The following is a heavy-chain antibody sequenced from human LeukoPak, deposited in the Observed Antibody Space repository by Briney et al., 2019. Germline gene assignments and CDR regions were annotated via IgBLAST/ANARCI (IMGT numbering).Heavy chain of an antibody. CDR1: GYTFTSYD. V-gene: IGHV1-8*01. CDR2: MNPNSGNT. Sequence: ASVKVSCKASGYTFTSYDINWVRQATGQGLEWMGWMNPNSGNTGYAQKFQGRATMTRSTSISTAYMELSSLRSEDTAVYYCARGVAGNIAARRSWFYYYYMDVWGKGTTVTVSS. CDR3: ARGVAGNIAARRSWFYYYYMDV. J-gene: IGHJ6*03. D-gene: IGHD6-6*01.